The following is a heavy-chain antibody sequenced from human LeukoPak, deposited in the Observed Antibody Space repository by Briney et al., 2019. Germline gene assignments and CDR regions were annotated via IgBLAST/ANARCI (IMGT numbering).Heavy chain of an antibody. J-gene: IGHJ4*02. D-gene: IGHD6-13*01. V-gene: IGHV3-30*04. Sequence: GGSLRLSWAASGFTFSSYAMHWVRQAPGKGLEWVAVISYDGSNKYYPASGKARFTISRDNSKNTLNLQMNSLRAEDTAVYYCARDSSSWYLPKYYFDYWGQGTLVTVSS. CDR3: ARDSSSWYLPKYYFDY. CDR1: GFTFSSYA. CDR2: ISYDGSNK.